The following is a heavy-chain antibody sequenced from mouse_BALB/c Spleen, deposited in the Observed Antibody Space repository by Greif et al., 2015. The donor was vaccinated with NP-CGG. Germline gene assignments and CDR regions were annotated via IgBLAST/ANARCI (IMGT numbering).Heavy chain of an antibody. V-gene: IGHV1-7*01. CDR3: ARLGLGAY. D-gene: IGHD4-1*01. CDR2: INPSTGYT. Sequence: QVQLQQSGAELAKPGASVKVSCKASGYTFTSYWTHWVKQRPGQGLEWIGYINPSTGYTEYNQKFKDKATLTADKSSSTAYMQLSSLASEDSAVYYCARLGLGAYWGQGTLVTVSA. J-gene: IGHJ3*01. CDR1: GYTFTSYW.